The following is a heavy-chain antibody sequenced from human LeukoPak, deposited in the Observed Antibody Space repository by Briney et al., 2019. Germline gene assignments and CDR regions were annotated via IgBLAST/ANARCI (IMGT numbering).Heavy chain of an antibody. Sequence: GGSLRLSCAASGFTFSSYWMSWVRQAPGKGLEWEANIKQDGSEKYYVDSVKGRFTISRDNAKNSLYLQMNSLRAEDTAVYYCAREGSGWYDGGNWFDPWGQGTLVTVSS. V-gene: IGHV3-7*03. CDR3: AREGSGWYDGGNWFDP. CDR2: IKQDGSEK. CDR1: GFTFSSYW. J-gene: IGHJ5*02. D-gene: IGHD6-19*01.